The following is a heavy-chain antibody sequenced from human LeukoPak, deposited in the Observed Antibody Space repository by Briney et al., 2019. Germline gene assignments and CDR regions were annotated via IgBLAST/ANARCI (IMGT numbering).Heavy chain of an antibody. CDR1: GGTFSSYA. CDR2: IIPIFGTA. D-gene: IGHD3-10*01. V-gene: IGHV1-69*13. CDR3: ARATYYYGSGSYPSLATDY. Sequence: PSVTVSCKASGGTFSSYAISWVRQAPGQGLEWMGGIIPIFGTANYAQKFQGRVTITADESTSTAYMELSSLRSEDTAVYYCARATYYYGSGSYPSLATDYWGQGTLVTVSS. J-gene: IGHJ4*02.